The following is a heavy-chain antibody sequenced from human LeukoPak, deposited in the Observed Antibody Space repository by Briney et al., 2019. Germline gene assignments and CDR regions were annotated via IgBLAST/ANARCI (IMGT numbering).Heavy chain of an antibody. CDR3: ARGVVPAAIGYYYYYYGMDV. CDR2: IYYSGST. V-gene: IGHV4-31*03. J-gene: IGHJ6*02. Sequence: PSETLSLTCTVSGGSISSGGYYWSWIRQHPGKGLEWIGYIYYSGSTYYNPSLKSRVTISVDTSKNQFSLKLTSVTAADTAVYYCARGVVPAAIGYYYYYYGMDVWGQGTTVTVSS. CDR1: GGSISSGGYY. D-gene: IGHD2-2*02.